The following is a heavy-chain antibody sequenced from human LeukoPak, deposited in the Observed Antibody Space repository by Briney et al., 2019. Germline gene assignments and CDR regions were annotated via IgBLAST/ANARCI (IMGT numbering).Heavy chain of an antibody. CDR1: GGSISSYY. CDR2: IYYSGST. CDR3: AREDTDYDILTGYYLRWFDP. J-gene: IGHJ5*02. V-gene: IGHV4-59*01. D-gene: IGHD3-9*01. Sequence: SETLSLTCTVSGGSISSYYWGWIRQPPGKGLEWIGYIYYSGSTNYNPSLKSRVTISVDTSKNQFSLKLSSVTAADTAVYYCAREDTDYDILTGYYLRWFDPWGQGTLVTVSS.